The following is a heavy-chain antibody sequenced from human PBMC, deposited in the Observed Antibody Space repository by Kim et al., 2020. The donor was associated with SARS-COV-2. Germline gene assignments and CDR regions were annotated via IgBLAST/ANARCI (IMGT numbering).Heavy chain of an antibody. CDR3: TGDVLDGYWN. CDR1: GFSVSSKY. V-gene: IGHV3-53*01. Sequence: GGSLRLSCAASGFSVSSKYMTWVRQAPGKGLEWVSVIYVDGSTYYAASVMGRFTISRDNSKNTLYLQMNSLRAEDTAVYDCTGDVLDGYWNWGQGTLVT. CDR2: IYVDGST. D-gene: IGHD1-1*01. J-gene: IGHJ4*02.